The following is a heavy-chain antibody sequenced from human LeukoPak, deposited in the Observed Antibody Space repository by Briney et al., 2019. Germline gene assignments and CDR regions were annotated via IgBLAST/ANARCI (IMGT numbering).Heavy chain of an antibody. V-gene: IGHV3-7*01. Sequence: GGALRVSSVPSQFTFINYLLSGVRQTPQRGAERVAHTNQDGSKNYYVDSVRGRFTISRDNAKNSLYLKMNSLRAEDTAVYYCARVGYGSGSYLYFDYWGQGTLVAVCS. CDR1: QFTFINYL. CDR3: ARVGYGSGSYLYFDY. D-gene: IGHD3-10*01. J-gene: IGHJ4*02. CDR2: TNQDGSKN.